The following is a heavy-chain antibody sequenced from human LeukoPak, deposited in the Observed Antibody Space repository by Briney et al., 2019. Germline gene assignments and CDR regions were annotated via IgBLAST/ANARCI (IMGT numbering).Heavy chain of an antibody. CDR2: INPNSGGT. J-gene: IGHJ4*02. CDR3: AREWVASPEVDY. CDR1: GYIFTGYY. Sequence: ASVKVSCKASGYIFTGYYMHWVRQAPGQGLEWMGWINPNSGGTNYAQKFQGRVTMTRDTSISIAYMELSRLRSDDTAIYYCAREWVASPEVDYWGQGTLVTVSS. V-gene: IGHV1-2*02. D-gene: IGHD5-12*01.